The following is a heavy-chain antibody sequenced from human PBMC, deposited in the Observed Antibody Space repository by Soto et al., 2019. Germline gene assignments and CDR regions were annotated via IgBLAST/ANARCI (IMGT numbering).Heavy chain of an antibody. J-gene: IGHJ4*02. CDR2: IYSSGST. V-gene: IGHV4-31*03. D-gene: IGHD2-8*01. Sequence: QVQLEASGPGLVKPSQTLSLTCSVSGGSISSGGYFWTWIRQHPGKGLEYIGHIYSSGSTYYIPSLRRRLTMSLDTSQNQFSLNLTSVTAADTALYFCARLNSALYQSFDSWGQGALVTVSS. CDR1: GGSISSGGYF. CDR3: ARLNSALYQSFDS.